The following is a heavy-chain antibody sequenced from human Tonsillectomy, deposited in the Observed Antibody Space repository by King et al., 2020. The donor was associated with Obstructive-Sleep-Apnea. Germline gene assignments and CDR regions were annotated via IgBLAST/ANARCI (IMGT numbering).Heavy chain of an antibody. Sequence: QLVQSGAEVKKPGSSVKVSCKASGGTFSSYAISWVRQAPGQGLEWMGGIIPIFGTTNYAQKLQGRVTITADEPTSTAYMELSSLRYEDTAVYYCARAGDIVVVVAAIPNYFDYWGQGTLVTVSS. J-gene: IGHJ4*02. CDR2: IIPIFGTT. CDR1: GGTFSSYA. V-gene: IGHV1-69*12. CDR3: ARAGDIVVVVAAIPNYFDY. D-gene: IGHD2-15*01.